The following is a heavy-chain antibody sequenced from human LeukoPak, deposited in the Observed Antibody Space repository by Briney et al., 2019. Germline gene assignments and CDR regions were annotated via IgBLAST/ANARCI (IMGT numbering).Heavy chain of an antibody. CDR2: IYYSGST. CDR3: ATIERRIAAAGPIDY. CDR1: GGSISSYY. J-gene: IGHJ4*02. V-gene: IGHV4-59*08. Sequence: SETLSLTCTVSGGSISSYYWSWIRQPPGKGLEWIGYIYYSGSTNYNPSLKSRVTISVDTSKNQFSLKLSSVTAADTAVYYCATIERRIAAAGPIDYWGQGTLVTVSS. D-gene: IGHD6-13*01.